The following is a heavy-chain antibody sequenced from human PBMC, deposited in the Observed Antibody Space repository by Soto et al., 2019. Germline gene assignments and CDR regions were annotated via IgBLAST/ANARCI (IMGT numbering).Heavy chain of an antibody. J-gene: IGHJ4*02. V-gene: IGHV4-59*08. CDR3: ARHWWGSGSYLVFDS. D-gene: IGHD3-22*01. Sequence: SETLSLTCTISGASTGGYYWSWIRQSPGKGLEWIGYVFSAGSTKYNPSLQSRVAISIDTSKRQFSLKLTSVTAADTALYYCARHWWGSGSYLVFDSWGQGTLVTVSS. CDR1: GASTGGYY. CDR2: VFSAGST.